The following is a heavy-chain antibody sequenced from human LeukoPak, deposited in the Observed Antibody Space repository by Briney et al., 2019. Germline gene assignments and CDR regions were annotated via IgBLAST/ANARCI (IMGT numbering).Heavy chain of an antibody. Sequence: SETLSLTCAVSGYSISSGCYWGWIRQPPGKGLEWIGSIYHSGSTYYNPSLKSRVTISVDTSKNQFSLKLSSVTAADTAVYYCARQGGSRGWYGCFYPWGQGTLVTVSS. J-gene: IGHJ5*02. CDR3: ARQGGSRGWYGCFYP. D-gene: IGHD6-19*01. CDR1: GYSISSGCY. CDR2: IYHSGST. V-gene: IGHV4-38-2*01.